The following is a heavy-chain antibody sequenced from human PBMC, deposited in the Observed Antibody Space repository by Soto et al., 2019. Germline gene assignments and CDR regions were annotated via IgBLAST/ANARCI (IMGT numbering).Heavy chain of an antibody. V-gene: IGHV1-18*01. D-gene: IGHD6-6*01. CDR3: ARGRDGDY. CDR1: GYIFTTYG. CDR2: ISAHNGNT. Sequence: QVHLVQSGAEVKKPGASVKVSCKGSGYIFTTYGITWVRQAPGQGLEWMGWISAHNGNTNYAQKLQGRVTVTRDTATSTAYMELRNMRSDDTAVYYWARGRDGDYWGQGDLVTVSS. J-gene: IGHJ4*02.